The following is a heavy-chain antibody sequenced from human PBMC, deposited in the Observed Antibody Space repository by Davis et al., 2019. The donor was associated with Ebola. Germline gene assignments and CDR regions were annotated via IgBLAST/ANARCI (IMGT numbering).Heavy chain of an antibody. CDR1: GYTFTGYY. CDR3: AKERDYNENYADN. CDR2: INPKSGGT. D-gene: IGHD1-7*01. V-gene: IGHV1-2*02. Sequence: ASVKVSCKASGYTFTGYYMSWVRQAPGQGLEWMGWINPKSGGTNYAQKSQGRVTMTRDTSISTAYMELNRLGSDDTAVYYCAKERDYNENYADNWGQGTLVTVSS. J-gene: IGHJ4*02.